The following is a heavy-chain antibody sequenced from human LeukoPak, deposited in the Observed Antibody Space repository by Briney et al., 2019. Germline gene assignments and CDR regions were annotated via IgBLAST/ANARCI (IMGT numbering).Heavy chain of an antibody. D-gene: IGHD3-10*01. CDR2: TNPNSGGT. CDR1: GYTISGYY. CDR3: ARLRLVRGVTLNWFDP. Sequence: ASVKVSCKASGYTISGYYMHWVRQAPGQGLEWMGWTNPNSGGTNYAQKFQGRVTMTRDTSISTAYMELSRLRSVDTAVYYCARLRLVRGVTLNWFDPWGQGTLVTVSS. J-gene: IGHJ5*02. V-gene: IGHV1-2*02.